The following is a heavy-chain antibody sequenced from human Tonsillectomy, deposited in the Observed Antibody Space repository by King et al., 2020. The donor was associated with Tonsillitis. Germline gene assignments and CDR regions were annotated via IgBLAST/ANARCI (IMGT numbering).Heavy chain of an antibody. J-gene: IGHJ5*02. Sequence: TLKESGPALVKPTQTLTLTCTFSGFSLSTDEMSVSWVRQPPGKALEWLARIDGDDEKFYSTTLKTRLTISRDTSKNQVVLRMTNMDPGDTATYYCTRSQAGSNWFDPWGRGTLVTVSS. CDR3: TRSQAGSNWFDP. CDR1: GFSLSTDEMS. CDR2: IDGDDEK. V-gene: IGHV2-70*04.